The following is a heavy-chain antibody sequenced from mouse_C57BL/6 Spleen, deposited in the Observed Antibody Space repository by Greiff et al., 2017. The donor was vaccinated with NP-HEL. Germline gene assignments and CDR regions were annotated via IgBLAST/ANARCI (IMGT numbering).Heavy chain of an antibody. D-gene: IGHD2-5*01. Sequence: QVQLQQSGPELVKPGASVKISCKASGYAFSSSWMNWVKQRPGQGLEWIGRIYPGDGDTNYNGKFKGKATLTADKSSSTAYMQLSSLTSEDSAVYFCARKEEDSNCGWLDNWGQGTLVTVAA. CDR1: GYAFSSSW. V-gene: IGHV1-82*01. J-gene: IGHJ3*01. CDR2: IYPGDGDT. CDR3: ARKEEDSNCGWLDN.